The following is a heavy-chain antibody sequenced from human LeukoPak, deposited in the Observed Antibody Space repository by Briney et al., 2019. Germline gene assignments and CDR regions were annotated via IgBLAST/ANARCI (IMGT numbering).Heavy chain of an antibody. Sequence: SETLSLTCTVSGGSISSSSYYWGWIRQPPGKGLEWIGSIYYSGSTYYNPSLKSRVTISVDTSKNQFSLKLSSVTAADTAVYYCARQSGWYSDWYFDLWGRGTLVTVSS. V-gene: IGHV4-39*01. D-gene: IGHD6-19*01. J-gene: IGHJ2*01. CDR1: GGSISSSSYY. CDR2: IYYSGST. CDR3: ARQSGWYSDWYFDL.